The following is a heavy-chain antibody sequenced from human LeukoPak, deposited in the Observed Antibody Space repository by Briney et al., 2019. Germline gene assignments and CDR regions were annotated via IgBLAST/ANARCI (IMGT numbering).Heavy chain of an antibody. CDR3: ARPRIAAAGTQGEFDY. CDR2: IYYSGST. D-gene: IGHD6-13*01. CDR1: GGSISSSSYY. V-gene: IGHV4-39*01. Sequence: PSETLSLTCTVSGGSISSSSYYWGWIRQPPGKGLEWIGSIYYSGSTYYNPSLKSRVTISVDTSKNQFSLKLSSVTAADTAVYYCARPRIAAAGTQGEFDYWGQGTLVTVSS. J-gene: IGHJ4*02.